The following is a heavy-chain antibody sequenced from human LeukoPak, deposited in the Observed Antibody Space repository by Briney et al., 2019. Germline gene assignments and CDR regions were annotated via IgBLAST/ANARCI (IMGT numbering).Heavy chain of an antibody. CDR2: IYSGGST. Sequence: PGGSLRLSCAASGFTVSSNYMSWVRQAPGKGLEWVSVIYSGGSTYYADSVKGRFTISRDNSKNTLYLQMNSLRAEDTAVYYCARDGRRDMRSWYNRFDPWGQGTLVTVSS. CDR1: GFTVSSNY. V-gene: IGHV3-53*01. CDR3: ARDGRRDMRSWYNRFDP. D-gene: IGHD6-13*01. J-gene: IGHJ5*02.